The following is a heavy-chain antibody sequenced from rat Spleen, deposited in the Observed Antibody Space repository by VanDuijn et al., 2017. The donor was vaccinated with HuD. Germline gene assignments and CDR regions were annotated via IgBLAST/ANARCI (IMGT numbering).Heavy chain of an antibody. J-gene: IGHJ3*01. D-gene: IGHD1-10*01. Sequence: EVQLVESGGGLVQPGRSLKLSCAASGFTFSDYNMAWVRQAPKKGLEWVATISYDGSSTYYRDSVKGRFTISRDNAKSTLYLQMDSLRSEDTATYYCARPGHNGDWFAYWGQGTLVTVSS. V-gene: IGHV5-7*01. CDR3: ARPGHNGDWFAY. CDR1: GFTFSDYN. CDR2: ISYDGSST.